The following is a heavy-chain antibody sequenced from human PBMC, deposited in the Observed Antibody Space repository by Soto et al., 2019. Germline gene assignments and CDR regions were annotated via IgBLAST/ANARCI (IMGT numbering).Heavy chain of an antibody. V-gene: IGHV4-59*01. CDR3: ARGAWTSPEYFQH. CDR1: GDSITSYY. J-gene: IGHJ1*01. D-gene: IGHD1-1*01. CDR2: IYYSGST. Sequence: LSLTCTVSGDSITSYYWTWIRQTPGKTLEWLGYIYYSGSTNYNPSLKNRVTISVDMSENQISLKLSSVTAADTAVYYCARGAWTSPEYFQHWGQGTLVTVSS.